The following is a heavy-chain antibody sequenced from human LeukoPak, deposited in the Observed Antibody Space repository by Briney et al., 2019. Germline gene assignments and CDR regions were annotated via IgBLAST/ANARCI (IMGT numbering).Heavy chain of an antibody. CDR1: GYTFTSYG. J-gene: IGHJ6*02. V-gene: IGHV1-18*01. CDR2: ISAYNGNT. CDR3: ARDPGDDYGDYVLWYYYGMDV. D-gene: IGHD4-17*01. Sequence: ASVKVSCKASGYTFTSYGISWVRQAPGHGLEWMGWISAYNGNTNYAQKLQGRVTITTDTSTSTDYMELRSLRSDDTAVYYCARDPGDDYGDYVLWYYYGMDVWGQGTTVTVSS.